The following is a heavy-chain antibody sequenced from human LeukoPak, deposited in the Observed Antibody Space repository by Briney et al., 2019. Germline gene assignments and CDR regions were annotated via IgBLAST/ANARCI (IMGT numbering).Heavy chain of an antibody. V-gene: IGHV1-18*01. CDR2: ISTNTGNT. J-gene: IGHJ4*02. CDR3: ARDSVAVGAPGIY. CDR1: GYTFTNNG. D-gene: IGHD2-2*01. Sequence: ASVKVSCKASGYTFTNNGITWVRQAPGQGLEWMGWISTNTGNTNYAQKFQDRVTITIDTSTTTAYMELRGLTSDDTAVYYCARDSVAVGAPGIYWGQGTLVTVSS.